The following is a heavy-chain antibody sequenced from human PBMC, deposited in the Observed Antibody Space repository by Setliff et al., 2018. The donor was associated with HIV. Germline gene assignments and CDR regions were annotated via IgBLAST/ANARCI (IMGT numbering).Heavy chain of an antibody. J-gene: IGHJ4*02. D-gene: IGHD6-19*01. CDR1: GGSISSGTYY. Sequence: PSETLSLTCIVSGGSISSGTYYWGWIRQPTGKGLEYIGSAFYSDNTYYKPSLKNRVTISVDTPKNQFSLKLTSVTAADTAVYYCAREVGHRSGYYRGSFDYWGQGTLVTVSS. CDR2: AFYSDNT. V-gene: IGHV4-39*07. CDR3: AREVGHRSGYYRGSFDY.